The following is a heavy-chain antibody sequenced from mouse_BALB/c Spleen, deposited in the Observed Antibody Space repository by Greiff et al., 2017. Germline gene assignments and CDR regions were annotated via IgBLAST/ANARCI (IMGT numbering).Heavy chain of an antibody. CDR3: ARSYYYGSRGVWYFDV. J-gene: IGHJ1*01. V-gene: IGHV3-8*02. CDR2: ISYSGST. Sequence: EVQLVESGPSLVKPSQTLSLTCSVTGDSITSGYWNWIRKFPGNKLEYMGYISYSGSTYYNPSLKSRISITRDTSKNQYYLQLNSVTTEDTATYYCARSYYYGSRGVWYFDVWGAGTTVTVSS. D-gene: IGHD1-1*01. CDR1: GDSITSGY.